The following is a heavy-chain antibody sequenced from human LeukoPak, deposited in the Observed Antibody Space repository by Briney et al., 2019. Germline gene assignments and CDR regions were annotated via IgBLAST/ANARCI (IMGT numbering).Heavy chain of an antibody. J-gene: IGHJ4*02. CDR2: MFDTEST. CDR3: ATIKRGSISGYFDF. V-gene: IGHV4-59*11. CDR1: GVSISSHY. Sequence: SETLSLTCTVSGVSISSHYWSWIRQPPGKGLEWIGYMFDTESTKDNPSLKSRIPLSADTSSNQFSLRLSSVTAADTAVYYCATIKRGSISGYFDFWGQGILVTVSS. D-gene: IGHD5-18*01.